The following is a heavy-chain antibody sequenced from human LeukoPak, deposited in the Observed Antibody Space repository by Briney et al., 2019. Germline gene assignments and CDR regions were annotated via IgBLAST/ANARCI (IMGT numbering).Heavy chain of an antibody. CDR2: IIPIFGTA. J-gene: IGHJ6*04. D-gene: IGHD2-2*01. CDR1: GATFSSYA. V-gene: IGHV1-69*01. Sequence: SSVKLSCKPSGATFSSYAISWLRQPPRQGLEWMGGIIPIFGTANYAQKFQGRVTITAYESTSTAYMELSSLRSEDTAVYYCAQLQMDVWGKGTTVTVSS. CDR3: AQLQMDV.